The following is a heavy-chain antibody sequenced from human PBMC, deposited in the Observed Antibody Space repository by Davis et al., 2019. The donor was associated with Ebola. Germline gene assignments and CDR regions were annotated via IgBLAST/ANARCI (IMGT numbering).Heavy chain of an antibody. CDR1: GYTLADLS. CDR3: ATDNPQNVASIPIPAAGTHVSDYYCMDV. CDR2: IDPEDGET. D-gene: IGHD6-25*01. Sequence: ASVKVSCKVSGYTLADLSIHWVRQAPGKGLEWMGGIDPEDGETKYAQKFQGRVTLTEDTSADTAYLELSSLTPEDTAVYYCATDNPQNVASIPIPAAGTHVSDYYCMDVWGTGTTVTVSS. V-gene: IGHV1-24*01. J-gene: IGHJ6*03.